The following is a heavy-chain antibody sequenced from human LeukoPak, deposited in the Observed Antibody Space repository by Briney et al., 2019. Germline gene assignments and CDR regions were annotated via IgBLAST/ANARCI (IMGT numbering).Heavy chain of an antibody. Sequence: GGSLRLSCAASGFTFSSYGMHWVRQAPGKGLEWVAFIRYDGSNKYYADSVKGRFTISRDNSKNTLYLQVNSLRAEDTAVYYCAKDTLEQWLVGCLDYWGQGTLVTVSS. CDR1: GFTFSSYG. J-gene: IGHJ4*02. D-gene: IGHD6-19*01. CDR2: IRYDGSNK. V-gene: IGHV3-30*02. CDR3: AKDTLEQWLVGCLDY.